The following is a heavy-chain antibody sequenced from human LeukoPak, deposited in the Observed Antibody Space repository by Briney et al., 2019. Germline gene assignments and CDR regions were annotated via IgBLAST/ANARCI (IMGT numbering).Heavy chain of an antibody. J-gene: IGHJ6*02. V-gene: IGHV4-34*01. Sequence: ASETLSLTCAVYGGSFSGYYWSWIRQPPGKGLEWIGEINHSGSTNYNPSLKSRVTISVDTSKNQFSLKLSSVTAADTAVCYCARARGPPYYYGSGSYYNDPYYYYGMDVWGQGTTVTVSS. CDR3: ARARGPPYYYGSGSYYNDPYYYYGMDV. CDR2: INHSGST. CDR1: GGSFSGYY. D-gene: IGHD3-10*01.